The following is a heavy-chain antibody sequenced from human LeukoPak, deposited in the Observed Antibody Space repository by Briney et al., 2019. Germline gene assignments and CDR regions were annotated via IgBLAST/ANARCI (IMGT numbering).Heavy chain of an antibody. CDR3: ARDTAMVQFELFSNYYYYGMDV. V-gene: IGHV3-23*01. Sequence: PGGSLRLSCAASGFTFSSYAMSWVRQAPGKGLEWVSAISGSGGSTYYADSVKGRFTISRDDSKNTLYLQMNSLRAEDTAVYYCARDTAMVQFELFSNYYYYGMDVWGQGTTVTVSS. CDR1: GFTFSSYA. J-gene: IGHJ6*02. CDR2: ISGSGGST. D-gene: IGHD5-18*01.